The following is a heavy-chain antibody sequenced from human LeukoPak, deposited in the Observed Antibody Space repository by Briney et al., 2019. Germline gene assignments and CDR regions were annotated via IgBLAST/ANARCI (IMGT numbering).Heavy chain of an antibody. D-gene: IGHD3-22*01. CDR1: GVSINRYF. CDR3: AGTYYYDSSGYGWFDP. J-gene: IGHJ5*02. Sequence: SETLSLTCTVSGVSINRYFWSWIRQPPGKGREWIGYIYHSGSTYYNPSLKSRVTISVDRSKNQFSLKLSSVTAADTAVYYCAGTYYYDSSGYGWFDPWGQGTLVTVSS. CDR2: IYHSGST. V-gene: IGHV4-59*12.